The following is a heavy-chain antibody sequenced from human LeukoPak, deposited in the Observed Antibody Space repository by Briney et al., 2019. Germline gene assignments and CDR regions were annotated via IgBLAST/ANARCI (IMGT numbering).Heavy chain of an antibody. D-gene: IGHD3-10*01. Sequence: ASVKVSCKASGYTVTGYYMHWVRQAPGQGLEWMGWINPNSGGTNYAQKFQGRVTMTRDTSISTAYMELSSLRSEDTAVYYCARDQASGSGSLDYWGQGTLVTVSP. J-gene: IGHJ4*02. CDR2: INPNSGGT. V-gene: IGHV1-2*02. CDR1: GYTVTGYY. CDR3: ARDQASGSGSLDY.